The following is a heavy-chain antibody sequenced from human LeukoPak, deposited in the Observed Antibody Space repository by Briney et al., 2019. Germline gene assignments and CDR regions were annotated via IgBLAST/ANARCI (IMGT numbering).Heavy chain of an antibody. J-gene: IGHJ5*02. CDR2: IYQSGST. V-gene: IGHV4-38-2*01. CDR3: ARVIYCSGGSCYDGAWFDP. Sequence: SETLSLTCAVSGYSISSGYYWGWIRPPPGKGLEWIGSIYQSGSTYYNPSLKSRVTISVDTSKNQFSLKLISVTAADTAVYYCARVIYCSGGSCYDGAWFDPWGQGTLVTVSS. D-gene: IGHD2-15*01. CDR1: GYSISSGYY.